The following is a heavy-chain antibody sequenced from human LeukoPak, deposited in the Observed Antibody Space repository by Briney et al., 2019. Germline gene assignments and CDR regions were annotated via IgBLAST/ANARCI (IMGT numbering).Heavy chain of an antibody. CDR2: IIPIFGTA. J-gene: IGHJ4*02. CDR1: GGTFSSYA. V-gene: IGHV1-69*13. CDR3: ARGSREIQLWSHIDY. Sequence: ASVKVSCRASGGTFSSYAISWVRQAPGQGLEWMGGIIPIFGTANYAQKFQGRVTITADESTSTAYMELSSLRSEDTAVYYCARGSREIQLWSHIDYWGQGTLVTVSS. D-gene: IGHD5-18*01.